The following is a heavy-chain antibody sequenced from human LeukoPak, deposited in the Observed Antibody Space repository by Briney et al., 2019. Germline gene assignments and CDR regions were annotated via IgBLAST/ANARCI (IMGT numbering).Heavy chain of an antibody. Sequence: SETLSLTCAVYGGSFSGYYWSWIRQPRGKGLEWIGEINHSGSTNYNPSLKSRVTISVDTSKNQFSLKLSSVTAADTAVYYCAAPYYDFWSGYSWNAFDIWGQGTMVTVSS. CDR3: AAPYYDFWSGYSWNAFDI. J-gene: IGHJ3*02. CDR2: INHSGST. V-gene: IGHV4-34*01. D-gene: IGHD3-3*01. CDR1: GGSFSGYY.